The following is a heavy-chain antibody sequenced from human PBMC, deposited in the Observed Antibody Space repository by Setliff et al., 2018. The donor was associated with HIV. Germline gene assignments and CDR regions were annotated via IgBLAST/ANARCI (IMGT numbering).Heavy chain of an antibody. D-gene: IGHD1-1*01. CDR1: EYTFIDYF. CDR2: ISPYNGDT. V-gene: IGHV1-2*02. Sequence: ASVKVSCKAFEYTFIDYFIHWVRQAPGQGLEWMGWISPYNGDTKILQKFRGRVTMTRDRSINTAYMELSRLTSDDTAVYYCARQLSNSFDYWGQGALVTVSS. J-gene: IGHJ4*02. CDR3: ARQLSNSFDY.